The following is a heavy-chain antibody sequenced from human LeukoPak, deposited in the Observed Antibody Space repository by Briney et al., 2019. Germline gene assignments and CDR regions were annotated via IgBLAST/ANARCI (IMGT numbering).Heavy chain of an antibody. V-gene: IGHV3-30*02. J-gene: IGHJ4*02. CDR1: GFTFSSYG. CDR2: IRYDGSNK. Sequence: GGSLRLSCAASGFTFSSYGMHWVRQAPGKGLEWVAFIRYDGSNKYYADSVKGRFTISRDNSKNTLCLQMNSLRAEDTAVYYCARGGTKPEVFDYWGQGTLVTVSS. CDR3: ARGGTKPEVFDY.